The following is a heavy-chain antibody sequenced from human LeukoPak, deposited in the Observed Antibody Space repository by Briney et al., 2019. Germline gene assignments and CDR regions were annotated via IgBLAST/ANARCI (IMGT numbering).Heavy chain of an antibody. Sequence: SVKVSCKASGYTFTSYGISWVRQAPGQGLEWMGWISAYNGNTNYAQKLQGRVTMTTDTSTSTAYMELRSLRSDDTAVYYRARDQSPLLWFGEFENWFDPWGQGTLVTVSS. CDR1: GYTFTSYG. V-gene: IGHV1-18*01. J-gene: IGHJ5*02. CDR2: ISAYNGNT. D-gene: IGHD3-10*01. CDR3: ARDQSPLLWFGEFENWFDP.